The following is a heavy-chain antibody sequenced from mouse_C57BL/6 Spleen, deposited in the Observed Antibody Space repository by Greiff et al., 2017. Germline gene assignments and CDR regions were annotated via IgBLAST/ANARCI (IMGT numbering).Heavy chain of an antibody. CDR1: GFTFSSYA. CDR3: ARGVVESSYAMDY. CDR2: ISDGGSYT. D-gene: IGHD1-1*01. V-gene: IGHV5-4*01. J-gene: IGHJ4*01. Sequence: EVQLVESGGGLVKPGGSLKLSCAASGFTFSSYAMSWVRQTPEKRLEWVATISDGGSYTYYPDNVKGRFTITRDNAKNNLYLQMSHLKSEDTAMYYCARGVVESSYAMDYWGQGTSVTVSS.